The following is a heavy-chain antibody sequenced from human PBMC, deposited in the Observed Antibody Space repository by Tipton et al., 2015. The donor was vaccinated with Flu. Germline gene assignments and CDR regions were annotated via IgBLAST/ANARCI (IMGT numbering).Heavy chain of an antibody. V-gene: IGHV4-38-2*01. CDR2: IHTSAGT. Sequence: TLSLTCSVSGDSLGSSYYWAWIRQPPGRGLEWIGNIHTSAGTYYNLSPKSRVTISVDRSKNQFSLRLSFVTAADTAVYYCARHTGDSVRGVIDYWGQGTLVTVSS. CDR1: GDSLGSSYY. CDR3: ARHTGDSVRGVIDY. D-gene: IGHD3-10*02. J-gene: IGHJ4*02.